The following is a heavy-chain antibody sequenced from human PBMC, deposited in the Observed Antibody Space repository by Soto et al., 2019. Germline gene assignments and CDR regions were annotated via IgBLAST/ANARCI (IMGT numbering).Heavy chain of an antibody. CDR1: GGTFSSYA. J-gene: IGHJ4*02. V-gene: IGHV1-69*01. CDR2: IIPIFGTA. CDR3: SIHDDYGDYV. Sequence: QVQLVQSGAEVKKPGSSVKVSCKASGGTFSSYAISWVRQAPGQGLEWMGGIIPIFGTANYAQKFQGRVTVTADESTSTAYMELRSLRSEDTAVDYWSIHDDYGDYVWGQGTLVTVSS. D-gene: IGHD4-17*01.